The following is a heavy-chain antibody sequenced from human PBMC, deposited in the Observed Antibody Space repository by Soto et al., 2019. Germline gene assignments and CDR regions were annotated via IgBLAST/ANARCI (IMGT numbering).Heavy chain of an antibody. V-gene: IGHV3-7*01. Sequence: GGSLRLSCAASGFTFSSYWMSWVRQAPGKGLEWVANIKQDGSEKYYVDSVKGRFTISRDNAKNSLYLQMNSLRAEDTAVYYCARERSIFGVVIIPGRGYFDYWGQGTLVTVSS. J-gene: IGHJ4*02. CDR2: IKQDGSEK. CDR1: GFTFSSYW. D-gene: IGHD3-3*01. CDR3: ARERSIFGVVIIPGRGYFDY.